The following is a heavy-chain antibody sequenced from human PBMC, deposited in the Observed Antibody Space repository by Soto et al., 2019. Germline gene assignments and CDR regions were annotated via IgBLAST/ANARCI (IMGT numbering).Heavy chain of an antibody. D-gene: IGHD4-17*01. Sequence: QVHLVQSETEVKEPGASVTVSCKTSHATFTGYTINWVRQAPGQGLEWLGWISSLSGNTYYARDFQGRLTMTPTTSATTAYMELRSLRSDDTAVYFCARGTVTSGRWFGPWGQGTLVTVSS. CDR3: ARGTVTSGRWFGP. CDR1: HATFTGYT. V-gene: IGHV1-18*04. CDR2: ISSLSGNT. J-gene: IGHJ5*02.